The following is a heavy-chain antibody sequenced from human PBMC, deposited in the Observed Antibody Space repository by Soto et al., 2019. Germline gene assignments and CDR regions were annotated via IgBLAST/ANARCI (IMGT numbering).Heavy chain of an antibody. CDR3: ASDRGSSSWYGPSAFDY. CDR2: INAGNGNT. CDR1: GYTFTSYA. J-gene: IGHJ4*02. D-gene: IGHD6-13*01. Sequence: GASVKVSFKASGYTFTSYAMHWVRQAPGQRLEWMGWINAGNGNTKYSQKFQGRVTITRDTSASTVYMELSSLRSEDTAVYYCASDRGSSSWYGPSAFDYWGQGTLVTVSS. V-gene: IGHV1-3*01.